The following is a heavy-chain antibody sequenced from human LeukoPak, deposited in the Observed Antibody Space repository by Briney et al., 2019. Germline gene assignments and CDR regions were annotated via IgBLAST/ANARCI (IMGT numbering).Heavy chain of an antibody. CDR3: ARSYYYGSGSYYPFDY. CDR2: IWYDGSNK. V-gene: IGHV3-33*01. D-gene: IGHD3-10*01. J-gene: IGHJ4*02. CDR1: GLTFSRYG. Sequence: GRSLRLSCAASGLTFSRYGMHWVRQAPGKGLEWVAVIWYDGSNKYYADSVKGRFTISRDNSKNTLYLQMNSLRAEDTAVYYCARSYYYGSGSYYPFDYWGQGTLVTASS.